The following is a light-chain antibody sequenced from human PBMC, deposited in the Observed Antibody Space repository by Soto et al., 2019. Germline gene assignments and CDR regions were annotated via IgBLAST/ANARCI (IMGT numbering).Light chain of an antibody. J-gene: IGKJ1*01. CDR2: DAS. CDR3: QQYNNWPRT. V-gene: IGKV3-15*01. CDR1: QSVSSN. Sequence: EIVMTQSPATLSVSPGEGATLSCRASQSVSSNLAWYQLKPGQAPRLLIYDASTMATGITARFSGSGSGTEFTLTISSLQSEDFAVYYCQQYNNWPRTFGQGTKVEIK.